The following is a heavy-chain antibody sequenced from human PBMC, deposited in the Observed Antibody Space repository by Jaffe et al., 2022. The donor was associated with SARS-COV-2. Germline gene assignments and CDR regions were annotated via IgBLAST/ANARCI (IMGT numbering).Heavy chain of an antibody. CDR3: AKSNGGYGDYGGAFDS. Sequence: EVVLVESGGGSVQPDGSLRLSCAASGFIFDDYPMHWVRQTPGQGLEWVSGINWKGDSIGYAESVKGRFIISRDNARNSLFLQMNSLRVDDTAFYFCAKSNGGYGDYGGAFDSWGQGTLVIVST. D-gene: IGHD6-25*01. V-gene: IGHV3-9*01. J-gene: IGHJ4*02. CDR1: GFIFDDYP. CDR2: INWKGDSI.